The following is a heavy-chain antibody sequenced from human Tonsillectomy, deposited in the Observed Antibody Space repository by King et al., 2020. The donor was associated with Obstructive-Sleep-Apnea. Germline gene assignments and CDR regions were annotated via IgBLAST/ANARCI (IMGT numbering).Heavy chain of an antibody. CDR2: ISWDGDYT. D-gene: IGHD3-10*01. Sequence: VQLVESGGAVVQPGGSLRLSCAASGFTFDDYAMHWVRQAPGKGLEWVSLISWDGDYTYYADSVKGRFTISRDNSKNSLYLQMNSLRAEDTALYYCTKALYFPHPYGMDVWGQGTPVTVSS. V-gene: IGHV3-43D*03. CDR1: GFTFDDYA. J-gene: IGHJ6*02. CDR3: TKALYFPHPYGMDV.